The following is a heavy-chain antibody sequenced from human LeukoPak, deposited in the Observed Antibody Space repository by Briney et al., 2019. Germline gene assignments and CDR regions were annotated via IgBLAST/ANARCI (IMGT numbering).Heavy chain of an antibody. CDR2: ISFDETKK. J-gene: IGHJ4*02. V-gene: IGHV3-30-3*01. CDR1: GFSFSKYA. D-gene: IGHD2/OR15-2a*01. Sequence: GGPLRLSCAASGFSFSKYAMYWVRQAPGKGLEWVAVISFDETKKYYADSVKGRFTISRDNSNNTLFLQMNSLKTEDTAVYFCARMKVIKGASLDYWGQGSLVTVSS. CDR3: ARMKVIKGASLDY.